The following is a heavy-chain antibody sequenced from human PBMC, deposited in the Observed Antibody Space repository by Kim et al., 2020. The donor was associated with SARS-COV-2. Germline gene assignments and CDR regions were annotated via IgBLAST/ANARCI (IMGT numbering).Heavy chain of an antibody. V-gene: IGHV3-21*01. CDR3: ARDGSYAVRDGMDV. D-gene: IGHD3-10*01. J-gene: IGHJ6*02. Sequence: ADSVKGRFTISRDNAKNSLYRQMNSLRAEDTAVYYCARDGSYAVRDGMDVWGQGTTVTVSS.